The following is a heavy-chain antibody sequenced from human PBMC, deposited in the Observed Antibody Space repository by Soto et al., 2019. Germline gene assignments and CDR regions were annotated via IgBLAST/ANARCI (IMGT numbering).Heavy chain of an antibody. CDR1: RFTFSKAW. CDR3: TTGTWIQLWLPDY. D-gene: IGHD5-18*01. CDR2: IKSKTDGGTT. J-gene: IGHJ4*02. Sequence: PGGSLRLSCVASRFTFSKAWMSRVRQAPGKGLEWVGHIKSKTDGGTTDYAAPVKGRFTISRDDSKNTLYLQMNSLKTEDTAVYYCTTGTWIQLWLPDYWGQGTLVTVSS. V-gene: IGHV3-15*01.